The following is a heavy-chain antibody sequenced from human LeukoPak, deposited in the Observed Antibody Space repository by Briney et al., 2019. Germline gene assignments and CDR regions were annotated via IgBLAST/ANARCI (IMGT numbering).Heavy chain of an antibody. J-gene: IGHJ4*02. CDR2: ISGSGGST. CDR3: AKESGGDYDLYDY. Sequence: GGSLRLSCAASGFTFSSYAMSWVRQSPGKGLEWVTAISGSGGSTYYADSVKGRFTISRDNSKNTLYLQMNSLRAEDTAVYYCAKESGGDYDLYDYWGQGTLVTVSS. V-gene: IGHV3-23*01. CDR1: GFTFSSYA. D-gene: IGHD4-17*01.